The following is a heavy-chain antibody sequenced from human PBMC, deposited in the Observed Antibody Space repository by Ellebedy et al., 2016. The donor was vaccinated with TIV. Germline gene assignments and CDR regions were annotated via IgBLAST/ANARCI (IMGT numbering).Heavy chain of an antibody. CDR2: INPNGNDI. CDR3: ARDGSTVYDY. CDR1: GYTFSSYY. V-gene: IGHV1-2*02. J-gene: IGHJ4*02. D-gene: IGHD1-26*01. Sequence: ASVKVSXKVSGYTFSSYYIHWVRQAPGQGLAWMGWINPNGNDIKYAQKFQGRVILTRDTSISTVYMELSRLRSDDTALYFCARDGSTVYDYWGQGTVVTVSS.